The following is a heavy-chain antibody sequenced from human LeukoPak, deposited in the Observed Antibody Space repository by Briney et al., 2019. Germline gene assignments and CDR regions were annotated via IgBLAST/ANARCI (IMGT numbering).Heavy chain of an antibody. CDR3: AKDRRVDTAMADY. J-gene: IGHJ4*02. CDR2: ISYDGSNK. D-gene: IGHD5-18*01. CDR1: GFTFSSYG. Sequence: PGRSLRLSCAAPGFTFSSYGMHWVRQAPGKGLEWVAVISYDGSNKYYADSVKGRFTISRDNSKNTLYLQMNSLRAEDTAVYYCAKDRRVDTAMADYWGQGTLVTVSS. V-gene: IGHV3-30*18.